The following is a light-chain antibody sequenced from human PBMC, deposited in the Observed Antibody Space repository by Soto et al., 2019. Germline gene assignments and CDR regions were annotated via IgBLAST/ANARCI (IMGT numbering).Light chain of an antibody. J-gene: IGKJ4*01. CDR2: GAS. CDR1: QSVRSNE. V-gene: IGKV3-20*01. CDR3: QQYGSSPLT. Sequence: EIVLTQSPGTLSLSPGERATLSCRASQSVRSNELAWYQQKPGQAPRLLIYGASSRATAIPDRVSGSGSGTDFTLNISRLEPDDFAVYYCQQYGSSPLTCGGGTKVEFK.